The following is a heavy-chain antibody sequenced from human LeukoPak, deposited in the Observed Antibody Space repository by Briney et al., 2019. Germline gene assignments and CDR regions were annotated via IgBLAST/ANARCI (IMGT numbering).Heavy chain of an antibody. D-gene: IGHD6-13*01. CDR2: TYYSGST. J-gene: IGHJ5*02. Sequence: SETLSLTCTVSGGSISSYYWSWIRQPPGQGLEWIGYTYYSGSTNYNPSLKSRVTISVDTSKNQFSLKLSSVTAADTAVYYCARDRGKSSSWEDNWFDPWGQGTLVTVSS. CDR3: ARDRGKSSSWEDNWFDP. V-gene: IGHV4-59*01. CDR1: GGSISSYY.